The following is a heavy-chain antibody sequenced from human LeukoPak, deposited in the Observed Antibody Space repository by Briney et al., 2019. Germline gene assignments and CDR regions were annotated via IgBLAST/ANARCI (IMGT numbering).Heavy chain of an antibody. CDR3: ARAKMWWLLDY. V-gene: IGHV3-48*01. D-gene: IGHD2-21*01. J-gene: IGHJ4*02. Sequence: GGSLRLSCAASGFTFSTQSMNWVRQAPGKGLEWISYINSSGIVIYYADSVKGRFTISRDNSKNTLYLQMNSLRAEDTAVYYCARAKMWWLLDYWGQGTLVTVSS. CDR1: GFTFSTQS. CDR2: INSSGIVI.